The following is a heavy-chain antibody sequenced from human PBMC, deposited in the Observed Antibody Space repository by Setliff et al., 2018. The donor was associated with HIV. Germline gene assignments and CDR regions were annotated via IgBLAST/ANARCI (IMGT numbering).Heavy chain of an antibody. CDR1: SGSFSGYR. Sequence: SETLSLTCAVYSGSFSGYRWTWIRQPPGKGLEWIGEINHRGSTTYNPSLRSRVTISVDTSKNQFSLKLNSVTSADTAVYYCARGDYYGSTGYEGLDSWGRGTLVTVSS. V-gene: IGHV4-34*01. CDR2: INHRGST. J-gene: IGHJ4*02. CDR3: ARGDYYGSTGYEGLDS. D-gene: IGHD3-22*01.